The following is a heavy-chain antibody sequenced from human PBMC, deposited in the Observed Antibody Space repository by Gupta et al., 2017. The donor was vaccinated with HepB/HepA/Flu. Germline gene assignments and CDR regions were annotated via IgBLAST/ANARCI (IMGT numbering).Heavy chain of an antibody. J-gene: IGHJ4*02. CDR1: GYTFTGYY. CDR3: ARDIGVVVPAAIRGDFDY. D-gene: IGHD2-2*02. V-gene: IGHV1-2*02. Sequence: QVQLVQSGAEVKKPGASVKVSCKASGYTFTGYYMHWVRQAPGQGLEWMGWINPNSGGTNYAQKFQGRVTMTRDTSISTAYMELSRLRSDDTAVYYCARDIGVVVPAAIRGDFDYWGQGTLVTVSS. CDR2: INPNSGGT.